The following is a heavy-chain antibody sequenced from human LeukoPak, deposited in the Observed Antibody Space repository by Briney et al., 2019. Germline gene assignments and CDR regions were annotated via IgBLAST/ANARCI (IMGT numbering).Heavy chain of an antibody. CDR1: GFTFSSCS. D-gene: IGHD4-11*01. CDR3: ARDTYSNCVGGWFDP. CDR2: ISSSSSYI. Sequence: PGGSLRLSCAASGFTFSSCSMNWVRQAPGKGLEWVSSISSSSSYIYYADSVKGRFTISRDNAKNSLYLQMNSLRAEDTAVYYCARDTYSNCVGGWFDPWGQGTLVTVSS. J-gene: IGHJ5*02. V-gene: IGHV3-21*01.